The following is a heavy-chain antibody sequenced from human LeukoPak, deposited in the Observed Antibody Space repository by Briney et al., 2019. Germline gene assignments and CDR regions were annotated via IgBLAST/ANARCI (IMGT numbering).Heavy chain of an antibody. J-gene: IGHJ4*02. CDR1: GYTFTSYD. Sequence: ASVKVSCKASGYTFTSYDINWVRHATGQGLGWMGWMNPNSGNTGYAQKFQGRVTITRNTSISTAFMELSSLRSEDTAVYYCARSPPRDFWSGYYIFDYWGQGTLVTVSS. V-gene: IGHV1-8*01. CDR3: ARSPPRDFWSGYYIFDY. CDR2: MNPNSGNT. D-gene: IGHD3-3*01.